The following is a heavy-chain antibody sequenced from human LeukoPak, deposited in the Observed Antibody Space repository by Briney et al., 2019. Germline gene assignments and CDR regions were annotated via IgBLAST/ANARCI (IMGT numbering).Heavy chain of an antibody. CDR2: MNANNGAT. D-gene: IGHD2-2*01. CDR3: ARAAASSHFDH. J-gene: IGHJ4*02. CDR1: GYTFSDYY. Sequence: ASVKVSCKPSGYTFSDYYIHWVRQAPGQGLEWMAWMNANNGATDSSQRFQGRVTVTRDTSITTAYMELHSLRSDDTAVYYCARAAASSHFDHWGQGTLVTVSS. V-gene: IGHV1-2*02.